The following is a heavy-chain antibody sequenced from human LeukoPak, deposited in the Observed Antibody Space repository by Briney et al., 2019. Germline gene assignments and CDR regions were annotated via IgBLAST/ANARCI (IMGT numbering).Heavy chain of an antibody. CDR2: IWYDGSNK. D-gene: IGHD6-19*01. CDR1: GFTFSSYG. J-gene: IGHJ4*02. V-gene: IGHV3-33*01. Sequence: PGRSLRLSCAASGFTFSSYGMHWVRQAPGKGLEWVAVIWYDGSNKYYADSVKGRFTISRDNAKNSLYLQMNSLRAEDTAVYYCARFMYSSGSNDYWGQGALVTVSS. CDR3: ARFMYSSGSNDY.